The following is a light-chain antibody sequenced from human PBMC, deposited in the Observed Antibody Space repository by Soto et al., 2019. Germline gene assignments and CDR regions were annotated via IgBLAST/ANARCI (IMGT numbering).Light chain of an antibody. J-gene: IGKJ1*01. V-gene: IGKV1-5*01. CDR3: QQYNSYSLT. CDR1: QSISSW. CDR2: DAS. Sequence: DIPMTQSPSTLSASVGDRVTITCRASQSISSWLAWYQQKPGKAPKLLIYDASSLESGVPSRFSGSGSGTEFTLTISSLQPDDFATYNCQQYNSYSLTFGQGTKVEI.